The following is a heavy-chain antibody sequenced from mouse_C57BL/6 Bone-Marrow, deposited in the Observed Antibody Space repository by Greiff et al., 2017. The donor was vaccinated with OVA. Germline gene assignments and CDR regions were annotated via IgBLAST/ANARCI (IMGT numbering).Heavy chain of an antibody. CDR3: ARKELWYFAY. D-gene: IGHD2-1*01. J-gene: IGHJ3*01. V-gene: IGHV1-80*01. CDR2: IYPGDGDT. Sequence: LQESGAELVKPGASVKISCKASGYAFSSYWMNWVKQRPGKGLEWIGQIYPGDGDTNYNGKFKGKATLTADKSSSTAYMQLSSLTSEDSAVYFCARKELWYFAYWGQGTLVTVSA. CDR1: GYAFSSYW.